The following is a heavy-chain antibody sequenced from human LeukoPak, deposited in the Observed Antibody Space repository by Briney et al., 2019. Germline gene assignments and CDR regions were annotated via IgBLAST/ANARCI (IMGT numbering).Heavy chain of an antibody. CDR2: IYSGGST. CDR1: GFTVSSNY. Sequence: GGSLRLSCAASGFTVSSNYMSWVRQAPGKGLEWVSVIYSGGSTYYADSVKCRFTLSRDNSKNTLYLQMNSLRAEDTAVYYCARDSVGTTRFDPWGQGTLVTVSS. V-gene: IGHV3-53*01. J-gene: IGHJ5*02. CDR3: ARDSVGTTRFDP. D-gene: IGHD1-26*01.